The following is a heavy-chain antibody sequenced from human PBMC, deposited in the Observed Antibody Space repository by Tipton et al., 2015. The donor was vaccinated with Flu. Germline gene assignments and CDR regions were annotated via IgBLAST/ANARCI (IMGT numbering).Heavy chain of an antibody. Sequence: TLSLTCDVSGYSISRGYYWGWIRQPPGKGLEWIGSIYQSGSTYYNPPLKSRVTISVDTSKNQFSLKLSSVTAADTAVYYCARQGAYCSGGTCSPTGHFHHWGQGTLVTVSS. CDR2: IYQSGST. D-gene: IGHD2-15*01. V-gene: IGHV4-38-2*01. CDR3: ARQGAYCSGGTCSPTGHFHH. CDR1: GYSISRGYY. J-gene: IGHJ1*01.